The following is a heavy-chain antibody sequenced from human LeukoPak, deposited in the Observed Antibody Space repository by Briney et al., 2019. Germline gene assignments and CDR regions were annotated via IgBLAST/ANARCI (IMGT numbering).Heavy chain of an antibody. Sequence: GGSLRLSCAASGFSFDDYGMSWVRQAPGKGLEWVSGINWNGGSTGYADSVKGRFTISRGNAKNSLYLHMNSLRAEDTALYYCAGGDRNGWYFDYWGQGTLVTVSS. CDR2: INWNGGST. J-gene: IGHJ4*02. D-gene: IGHD6-19*01. CDR1: GFSFDDYG. CDR3: AGGDRNGWYFDY. V-gene: IGHV3-20*04.